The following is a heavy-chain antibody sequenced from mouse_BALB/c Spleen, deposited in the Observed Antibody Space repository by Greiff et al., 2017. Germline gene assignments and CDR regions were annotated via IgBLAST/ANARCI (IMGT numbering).Heavy chain of an antibody. CDR2: ISSGGSYT. V-gene: IGHV5-6-4*01. J-gene: IGHJ2*01. CDR1: GFTFSSYT. Sequence: EVQLQESGGGLVKPGGSLKLSCAASGFTFSSYTMSWVRQTPEKRLEWVATISSGGSYTYYPDSVKGRFTISRDNAKNTLYLQMSSLKSEDTAMYYCTRDYYYGSSEVNYFDYWGQGTTLTVSS. D-gene: IGHD1-1*01. CDR3: TRDYYYGSSEVNYFDY.